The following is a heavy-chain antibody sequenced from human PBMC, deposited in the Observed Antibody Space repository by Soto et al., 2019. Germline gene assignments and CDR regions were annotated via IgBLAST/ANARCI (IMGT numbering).Heavy chain of an antibody. CDR3: AKLGSDFLNWFDP. D-gene: IGHD3-16*01. J-gene: IGHJ5*02. CDR2: ISGSGGST. Sequence: EVQLLESGGGLVQPGGSLRLSCAASGFTFSAFAMSWVRQAPGKGLEWVSAISGSGGSTFYADSVKGRFTISRHNSKSTLFLQMSSLRAEDTAVYYCAKLGSDFLNWFDPWGQGTLVTVSS. CDR1: GFTFSAFA. V-gene: IGHV3-23*01.